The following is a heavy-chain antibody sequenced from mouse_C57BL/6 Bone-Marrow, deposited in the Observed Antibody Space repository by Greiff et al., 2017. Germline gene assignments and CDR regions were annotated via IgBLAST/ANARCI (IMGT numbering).Heavy chain of an antibody. CDR3: TRDGTTVVTYYYAMDY. D-gene: IGHD1-1*01. Sequence: VKLVESGEGLVKPGGSLKLSCAASGFTFSSYAMSWVRQTPEKRLEWVAYISSGGDYIYYADTVKGRFTISRDNARNTLYLQMSSLKSEDTAMYYCTRDGTTVVTYYYAMDYWGQGTSVTVSS. J-gene: IGHJ4*01. CDR1: GFTFSSYA. CDR2: ISSGGDYI. V-gene: IGHV5-9-1*02.